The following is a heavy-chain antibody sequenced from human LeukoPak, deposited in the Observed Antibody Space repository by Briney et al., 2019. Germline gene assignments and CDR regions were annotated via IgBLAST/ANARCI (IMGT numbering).Heavy chain of an antibody. CDR1: GGSISSGGYY. D-gene: IGHD3-16*01. Sequence: SQTLSLTCTVSGGSISSGGYYWSWIRQPPGKGLEWIGYIYHSGSTYYNPSLKSRVTISVDRSKSQFSLKLSSVTAADTAVYYCARSKGSYAVFGDWGQGTLVTVSS. CDR3: ARSKGSYAVFGD. J-gene: IGHJ4*02. V-gene: IGHV4-30-2*01. CDR2: IYHSGST.